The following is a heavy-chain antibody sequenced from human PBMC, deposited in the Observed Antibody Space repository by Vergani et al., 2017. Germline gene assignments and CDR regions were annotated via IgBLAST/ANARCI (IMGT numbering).Heavy chain of an antibody. CDR3: ASNSAASWGYYYMYV. CDR1: GYTFRNYG. J-gene: IGHJ6*03. V-gene: IGHV1-18*01. D-gene: IGHD2-2*01. Sequence: QVQLVQSGAEVKKPGASVKVSCKASGYTFRNYGISWVRQAPRQGLEWMGWISTYNDHTNYAQKFQGRVTMTTDTSTSTAHMELRSLRYDDTAVYYCASNSAASWGYYYMYVWGKGTTVTVSS. CDR2: ISTYNDHT.